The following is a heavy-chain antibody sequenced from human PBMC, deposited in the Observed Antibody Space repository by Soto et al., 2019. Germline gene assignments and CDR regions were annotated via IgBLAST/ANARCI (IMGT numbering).Heavy chain of an antibody. Sequence: HPGGSLRLSCAASGFTFNSYAMSWVRQAPGKGLEWVSTISGSGDNTYYTDSVKGRFTISRDNSKNTLFLQMNSLRDDDTAVYYCAKGSSPSGTTGYYYYGMDLWGQGTTVTVSS. CDR3: AKGSSPSGTTGYYYYGMDL. J-gene: IGHJ6*02. D-gene: IGHD1-7*01. CDR2: ISGSGDNT. CDR1: GFTFNSYA. V-gene: IGHV3-23*01.